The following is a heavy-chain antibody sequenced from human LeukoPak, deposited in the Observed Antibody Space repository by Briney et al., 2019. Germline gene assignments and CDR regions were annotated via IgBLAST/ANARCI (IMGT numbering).Heavy chain of an antibody. V-gene: IGHV4-34*01. D-gene: IGHD3-10*01. CDR3: ARGPKYYGSGLWFDY. CDR1: GGSFSGYY. Sequence: SETLSLTCAVYGGSFSGYYWSWIRQPPGKGLEWIGEINHSGSTNYNPSLKSRVTISVDTSKNQFSLKLSSVTAADMAVYYCARGPKYYGSGLWFDYWGQGTLVTVSS. J-gene: IGHJ4*02. CDR2: INHSGST.